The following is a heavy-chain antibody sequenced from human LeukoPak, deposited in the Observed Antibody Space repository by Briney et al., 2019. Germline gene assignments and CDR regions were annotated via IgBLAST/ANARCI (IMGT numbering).Heavy chain of an antibody. Sequence: GGSLRVSCAASGFTFSSYWMNWVRQAPGKGLEWVATIKEDGSEKYYVDSVKGRFTISRDNAKNSLYLQLNSMRAEDTAVYYCARESSFSGSYYEHDAFDIWGQGTMVTVSS. CDR1: GFTFSSYW. J-gene: IGHJ3*02. D-gene: IGHD3-10*01. V-gene: IGHV3-7*01. CDR2: IKEDGSEK. CDR3: ARESSFSGSYYEHDAFDI.